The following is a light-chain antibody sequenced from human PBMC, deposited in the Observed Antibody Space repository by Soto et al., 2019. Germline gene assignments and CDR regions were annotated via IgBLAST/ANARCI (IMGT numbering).Light chain of an antibody. CDR1: SGHSSYA. CDR3: QTWGTGIRV. Sequence: QPVLTQSPSASASLGASVKLTCTLSSGHSSYAIAWHQQQPEKGPRYLMKLKSDGSHSKGDGIPDRFSGSSSGAERYLTISRVQSDDEADYYCQTWGTGIRVFGGGTKLTVL. V-gene: IGLV4-69*01. J-gene: IGLJ3*02. CDR2: LKSDGSH.